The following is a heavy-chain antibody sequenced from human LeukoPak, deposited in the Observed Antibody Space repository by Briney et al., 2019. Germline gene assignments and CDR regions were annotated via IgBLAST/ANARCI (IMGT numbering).Heavy chain of an antibody. J-gene: IGHJ6*02. CDR3: ARGPRGDDSSGYYYYYYGMDV. CDR1: GDSVSSNSAA. D-gene: IGHD3-22*01. V-gene: IGHV6-1*01. Sequence: SQTLSLTCAISGDSVSSNSAAWNWIRQSPSRGLEWLGRTYYRSKWYNDYAVSVKSRITINPDTSKNQFSLQLNSVTPEDTAVYYCARGPRGDDSSGYYYYYYGMDVWGQGTTVTVSS. CDR2: TYYRSKWYN.